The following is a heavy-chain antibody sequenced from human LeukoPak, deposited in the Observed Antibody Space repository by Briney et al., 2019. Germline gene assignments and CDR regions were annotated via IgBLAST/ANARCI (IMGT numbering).Heavy chain of an antibody. CDR1: GGSVSSYY. CDR2: TYYNGST. CDR3: ARGPFRGTGDGAFDI. D-gene: IGHD1-26*01. Sequence: SETLSLTCTVSGGSVSSYYWSWIRQPPGKGLEWMGYTYYNGSTNYHPSLTSRVTISVDTSKNQFSLRLYSVTSADTAVYYCARGPFRGTGDGAFDIWGQGTMVTVST. V-gene: IGHV4-59*02. J-gene: IGHJ3*02.